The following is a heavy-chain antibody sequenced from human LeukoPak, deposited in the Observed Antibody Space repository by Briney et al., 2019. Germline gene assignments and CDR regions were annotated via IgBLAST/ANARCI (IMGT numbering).Heavy chain of an antibody. V-gene: IGHV5-51*01. D-gene: IGHD2-2*01. CDR1: GYSFTSYW. CDR3: ASPSVVPAAIYAFDI. Sequence: GESLKISCKGSGYSFTSYWIVWVRQMPGKGLEWMGIIYPGDSDTRYSPSFQGQVTISADKSISTAYLQWSSLKASDTAMYYCASPSVVPAAIYAFDIWGQGTMVTVSS. J-gene: IGHJ3*02. CDR2: IYPGDSDT.